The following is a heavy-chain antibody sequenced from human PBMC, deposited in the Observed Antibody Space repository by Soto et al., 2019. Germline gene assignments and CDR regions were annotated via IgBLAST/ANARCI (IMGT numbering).Heavy chain of an antibody. CDR3: AFGREGRVTTSFDY. CDR1: GFTFSSYT. CDR2: ISGSGGDT. D-gene: IGHD4-17*01. J-gene: IGHJ4*02. Sequence: EVQLLESGGSLVQPGGSLRLSCTASGFTFSSYTMSWVRQAPGKGLEWVSGISGSGGDTYYADSVKGSFIISRDNPMNTVHLQMNSLRADDTAVYHCAFGREGRVTTSFDYWGLGTLVTFSS. V-gene: IGHV3-23*01.